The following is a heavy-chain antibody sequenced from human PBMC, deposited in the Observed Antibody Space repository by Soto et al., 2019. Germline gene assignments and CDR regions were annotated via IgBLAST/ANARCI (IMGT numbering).Heavy chain of an antibody. CDR2: IKSKTDGGTT. CDR1: GFTFSNAW. V-gene: IGHV3-15*01. CDR3: TTDLVVVEAAPGIDY. Sequence: EVQLVESGGGLVKPGGSLKLSCAASGFTFSNAWMSWVRQAPGKGLEWVGRIKSKTDGGTTDYAAPVKGRFTISRDDSKNTLYLQMNSLKTEDTAVYYCTTDLVVVEAAPGIDYWGQGTLVTVSS. J-gene: IGHJ4*02. D-gene: IGHD2-15*01.